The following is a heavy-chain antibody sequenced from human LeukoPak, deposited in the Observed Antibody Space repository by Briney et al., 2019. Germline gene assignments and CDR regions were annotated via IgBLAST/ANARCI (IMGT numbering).Heavy chain of an antibody. D-gene: IGHD2-2*01. Sequence: GGSLRLSCAASGFTFSTYSMNWVRQAPGKGLEWVSYISTSSSIIYYADSVKGRFTISRDNAKNSLYLQMNSLRAEDTAVYYCARYCSSTSCPLYSFDYWGQGTLVTVSS. V-gene: IGHV3-48*01. CDR3: ARYCSSTSCPLYSFDY. CDR2: ISTSSSII. J-gene: IGHJ4*02. CDR1: GFTFSTYS.